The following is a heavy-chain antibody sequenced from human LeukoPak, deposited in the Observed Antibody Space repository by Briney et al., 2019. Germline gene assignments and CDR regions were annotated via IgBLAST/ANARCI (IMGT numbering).Heavy chain of an antibody. J-gene: IGHJ4*02. CDR1: GYTFTSYY. CDR3: ARDGGGGYNFGDFDY. D-gene: IGHD5-24*01. V-gene: IGHV1-46*01. CDR2: INPSGGST. Sequence: LVASVKVSCKASGYTFTSYYMHWVRQPPGQGLEWMGIINPSGGSTSYAQKFQGRVTMTRDMSTSTVYMELSSLRSEDTAVYYCARDGGGGYNFGDFDYWGQGTLVTVSS.